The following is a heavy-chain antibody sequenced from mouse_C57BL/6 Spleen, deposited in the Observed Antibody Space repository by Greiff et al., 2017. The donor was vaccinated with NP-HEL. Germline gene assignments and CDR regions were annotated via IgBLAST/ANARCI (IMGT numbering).Heavy chain of an antibody. V-gene: IGHV1-69*01. CDR3: ARGDGYRYFDV. J-gene: IGHJ1*03. Sequence: VQLQQPGAELVMPGASVKLSCKASGYTFTSYWMHWVKQRPGQGLEWIGEIDPSDSYTNYNQKFKGKSTLTVDKSSSTAYMQLSSLTSEDSAVYYCARGDGYRYFDVWGTGTTVTVSS. CDR1: GYTFTSYW. CDR2: IDPSDSYT. D-gene: IGHD2-3*01.